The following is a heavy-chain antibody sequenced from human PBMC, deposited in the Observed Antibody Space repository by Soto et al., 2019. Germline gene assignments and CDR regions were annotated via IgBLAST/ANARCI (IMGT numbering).Heavy chain of an antibody. CDR3: TRLPTAHFPGY. D-gene: IGHD4-17*01. CDR2: IRSKANSYAT. J-gene: IGHJ4*02. CDR1: GFTFSGSA. Sequence: EVQLVESGGGLVQPGGSLKLSCAASGFTFSGSAMHWVRQASGKGLEWVGRIRSKANSYATAYAASVKGRFTISRDDSKKTAYLQMNSLKTEDTAVYYCTRLPTAHFPGYWGQGTLVTVSS. V-gene: IGHV3-73*02.